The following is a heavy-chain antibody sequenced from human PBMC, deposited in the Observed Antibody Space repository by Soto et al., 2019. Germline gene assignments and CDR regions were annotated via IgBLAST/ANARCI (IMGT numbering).Heavy chain of an antibody. J-gene: IGHJ6*02. V-gene: IGHV5-51*01. D-gene: IGHD3-22*01. CDR1: GYSFTSYW. CDR2: IYPGDSDT. CDR3: ASSYYVSSGYAYYGMDV. Sequence: PGESLKISCKGSGYSFTSYWIGWVRQMPGKGLEWMGIIYPGDSDTRYSPSFQGQVTISADKSISTAYLQWSSLKASDTAMYYCASSYYVSSGYAYYGMDVWGQGTTVTVSS.